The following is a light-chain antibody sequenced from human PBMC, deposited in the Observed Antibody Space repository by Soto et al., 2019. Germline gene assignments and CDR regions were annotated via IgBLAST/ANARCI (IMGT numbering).Light chain of an antibody. CDR3: QQRSNWPPKIT. J-gene: IGKJ5*01. V-gene: IGKV3-15*01. Sequence: EIVMTQSPATLSVSPGERATLSCRASQSVSSNLAWYQQKPGQAPRLLIYGASTRATGIPARFSGSGSGTELTLTISSLQSEDFAVYYCQQRSNWPPKITFGQGTRLEIK. CDR2: GAS. CDR1: QSVSSN.